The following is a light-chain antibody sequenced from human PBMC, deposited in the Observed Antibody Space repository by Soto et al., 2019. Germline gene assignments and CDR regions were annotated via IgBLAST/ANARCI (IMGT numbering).Light chain of an antibody. CDR1: SSNIGEYY. J-gene: IGLJ1*01. V-gene: IGLV1-51*02. Sequence: QSVLTQPPSVSAAPGQKVTMPCSGSSSNIGEYYVSWHQQLPGTAPKLLIYENDKRPSGIPDRFSGSKSGTSATLDITGLQTGDEADYYCGTWDSSLTTFVFGTGTKVNVL. CDR2: END. CDR3: GTWDSSLTTFV.